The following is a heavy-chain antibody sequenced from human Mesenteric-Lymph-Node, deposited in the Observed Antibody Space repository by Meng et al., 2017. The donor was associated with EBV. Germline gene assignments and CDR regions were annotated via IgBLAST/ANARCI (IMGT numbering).Heavy chain of an antibody. CDR3: ARATTWGGGEDY. J-gene: IGHJ4*02. V-gene: IGHV4-61*08. CDR1: GAAVISGGHY. CDR2: VYYSGTT. D-gene: IGHD3-16*01. Sequence: LEGSGPGLVKPSEALSLTCTVSGAAVISGGHYWSWIRQPPGKGLEWIGYVYYSGTTDYNPSLKSRVAISVDTSKNQVSLKMYSVTAADTATYYYARATTWGGGEDYWGQGTLVTVFS.